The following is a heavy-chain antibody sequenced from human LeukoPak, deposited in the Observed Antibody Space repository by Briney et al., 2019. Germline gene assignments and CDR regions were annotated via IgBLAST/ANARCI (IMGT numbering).Heavy chain of an antibody. CDR2: INHSGST. CDR3: ARGSSSWYQVIGWFDP. Sequence: SQTLSLTCTVSGDSISSGDYYWSWIRQPPGKGLEWIGEINHSGSTNYNPSLKSRVTISVDTSKNQFSLKLSSVTAADTAVYYCARGSSSWYQVIGWFDPWGQGTLVTVSS. J-gene: IGHJ5*02. CDR1: GDSISSGDYY. V-gene: IGHV4-30-4*01. D-gene: IGHD6-13*01.